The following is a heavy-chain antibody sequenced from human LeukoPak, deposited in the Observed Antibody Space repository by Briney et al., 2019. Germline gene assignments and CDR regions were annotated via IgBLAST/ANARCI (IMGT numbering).Heavy chain of an antibody. V-gene: IGHV3-33*06. J-gene: IGHJ3*02. D-gene: IGHD3-9*01. CDR3: AKANFDWLFKDAFDI. CDR1: GFTFSSYG. CDR2: IWYDGSNK. Sequence: PGRSLRLSCAASGFTFSSYGMHWVRQAPGKGLEWVAVIWYDGSNKYYADSVKGRFTITRDNSKNTLYLQMNSRRAEDTALYCCAKANFDWLFKDAFDIWGQGTMVTVSS.